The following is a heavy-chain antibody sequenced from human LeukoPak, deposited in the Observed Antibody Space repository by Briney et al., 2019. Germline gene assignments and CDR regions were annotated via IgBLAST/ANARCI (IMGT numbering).Heavy chain of an antibody. CDR1: GGTFSSYE. CDR3: ASRDARGDYYYYMDV. V-gene: IGHV1-69*06. CDR2: IIPIFGTA. Sequence: SVKVSCKASGGTFSSYEISWVRQAPGQGLEWMGGIIPIFGTANYAQKFQGRVTITADKSTSTAYMELSSLRSEDTAVYYCASRDARGDYYYYMDVWGKGTTVTVSS. J-gene: IGHJ6*03.